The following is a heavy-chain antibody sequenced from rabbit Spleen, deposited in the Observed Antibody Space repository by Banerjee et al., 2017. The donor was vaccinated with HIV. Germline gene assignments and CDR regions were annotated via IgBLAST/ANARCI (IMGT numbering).Heavy chain of an antibody. Sequence: QSLEESGGDLGKTGASLTLTRTASGFSFSSTYYMCWVRQPPGKGLEWIGCIYPGSSGTTYYASWAKGRFTISKTSSTTVTLQMTSLTAADTATYFCARDTATSFSSYGMDLWGPGTLVTVS. CDR3: ARDTATSFSSYGMDL. D-gene: IGHD1-1*01. J-gene: IGHJ6*01. CDR2: IYPGSSGTT. CDR1: GFSFSSTYY. V-gene: IGHV1S40*01.